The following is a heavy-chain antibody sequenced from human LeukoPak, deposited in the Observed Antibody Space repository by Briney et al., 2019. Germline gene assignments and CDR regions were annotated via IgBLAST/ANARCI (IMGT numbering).Heavy chain of an antibody. CDR3: ARRTDSGSYNWFDH. J-gene: IGHJ5*02. CDR2: IQNSDT. D-gene: IGHD1-26*01. Sequence: SETLPLTCTVSGGPISTYHWNWIRQPAGKGLEWIGRIQNSDTNYNPSLKSRVIISVDTSKKQFSLKLSPVTAADTAVYYCARRTDSGSYNWFDHWGQGTLVTVSS. V-gene: IGHV4-4*07. CDR1: GGPISTYH.